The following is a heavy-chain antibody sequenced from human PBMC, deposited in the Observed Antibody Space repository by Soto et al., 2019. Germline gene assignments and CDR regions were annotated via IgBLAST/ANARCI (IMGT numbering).Heavy chain of an antibody. CDR1: GGSMSSYY. CDR2: IYYNEST. CDR3: ARDIIGAGDFQRRFDP. J-gene: IGHJ5*02. V-gene: IGHV4-59*12. D-gene: IGHD3-16*02. Sequence: PSETLSLTCTVSGGSMSSYYWSWIRQSPGKGLQYIGYIYYNESTNYNPSLMIRVTISVDTSRNHFSLTLSSVTAADTAVYYCARDIIGAGDFQRRFDPWGQG.